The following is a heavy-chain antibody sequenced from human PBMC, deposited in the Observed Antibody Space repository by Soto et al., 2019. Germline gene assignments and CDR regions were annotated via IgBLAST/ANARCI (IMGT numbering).Heavy chain of an antibody. CDR1: GFTFSNAW. Sequence: EVQLVESGGVLVKPGGSLRLSCAASGFTFSNAWMSWVRQAPGKGLEWVGRIKSKTDGGTTDYAAPVKGRFTISRDDSTNTLYLQMSSLKTENTAVYYCTTDGSGSYYPGTDYWGQGTLVTVSS. CDR3: TTDGSGSYYPGTDY. J-gene: IGHJ4*02. V-gene: IGHV3-15*01. D-gene: IGHD1-26*01. CDR2: IKSKTDGGTT.